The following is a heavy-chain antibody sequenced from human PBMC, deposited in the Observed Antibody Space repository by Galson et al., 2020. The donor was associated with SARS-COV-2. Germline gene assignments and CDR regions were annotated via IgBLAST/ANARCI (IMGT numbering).Heavy chain of an antibody. CDR3: AALWAGMTTGGGY. CDR1: GFTFTSSA. Sequence: SVKVSCKASGFTFTSSAVQWVRQARGQRLEWIGWDVVGTGNTNYAQNFQERVTITRDMSTNTAYMELSSLRSEDTAVYYCAALWAGMTTGGGYWGQGTLVTVSS. CDR2: DVVGTGNT. J-gene: IGHJ4*02. D-gene: IGHD4-17*01. V-gene: IGHV1-58*01.